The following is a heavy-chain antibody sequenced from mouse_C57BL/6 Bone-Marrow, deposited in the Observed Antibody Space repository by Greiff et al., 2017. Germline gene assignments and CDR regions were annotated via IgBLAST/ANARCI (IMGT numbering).Heavy chain of an antibody. D-gene: IGHD1-1*01. J-gene: IGHJ3*01. CDR1: GYTFTSYG. CDR3: ARLTYYYGSSYVAWFAY. V-gene: IGHV1-81*01. CDR2: IYPRSGNT. Sequence: VQLQQSGAELARPGASVKLSCKASGYTFTSYGISWVKQRTGQGLEWIGEIYPRSGNTYYNEKFKGKAPLTADKSSSTAYMELRSLTSEDSAVYFCARLTYYYGSSYVAWFAYWGQGTLVTVSA.